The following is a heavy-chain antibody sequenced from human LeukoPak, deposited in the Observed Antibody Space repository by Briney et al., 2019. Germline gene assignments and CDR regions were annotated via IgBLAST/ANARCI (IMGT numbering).Heavy chain of an antibody. CDR1: GFSFSVYE. V-gene: IGHV3-48*03. Sequence: GGSLRLSCAASGFSFSVYEMHWVRQAPGKGLEWISDISSSGATTYYADSVKGRFTISRDNSKNTLYLQMNSLRAEDTAVYCCARGGIAAAGPDYWGQGTLVTVSS. CDR2: ISSSGATT. CDR3: ARGGIAAAGPDY. J-gene: IGHJ4*02. D-gene: IGHD6-13*01.